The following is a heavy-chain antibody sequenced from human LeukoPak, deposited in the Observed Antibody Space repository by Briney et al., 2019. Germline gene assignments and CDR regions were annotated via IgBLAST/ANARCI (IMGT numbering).Heavy chain of an antibody. V-gene: IGHV3-23*01. J-gene: IGHJ4*02. CDR1: GFTFSSYG. CDR3: AKDQGYYYDSSGYYDY. CDR2: ISGSGGST. D-gene: IGHD3-22*01. Sequence: PGGSLRLSCAASGFTFSSYGMSWVRQAPGKGLEWVSAISGSGGSTYYADSVKGRFTISRDNSKNTLYLQMDSLRAEDTAVYYCAKDQGYYYDSSGYYDYWGQGTLVTVSS.